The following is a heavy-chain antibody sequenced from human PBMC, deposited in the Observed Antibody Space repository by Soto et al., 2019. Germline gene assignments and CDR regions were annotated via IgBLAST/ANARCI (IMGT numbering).Heavy chain of an antibody. CDR2: YYPEDEGT. CDR3: ASGRDGDHPLGY. Sequence: QVQLVQSGAEVKKPGASEKVSCYLSVKTLTKLPMHWVRQARGSGLEWMGGYYPEDEGTNYTQNFQSRLTMTEARSTSTACMEISSPTAEDTGVYYCASGRDGDHPLGYWSQGTPGYVSS. J-gene: IGHJ4*02. CDR1: VKTLTKLP. V-gene: IGHV1-24*01.